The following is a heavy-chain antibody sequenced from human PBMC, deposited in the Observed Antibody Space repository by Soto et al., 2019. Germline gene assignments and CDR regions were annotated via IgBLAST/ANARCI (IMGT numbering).Heavy chain of an antibody. J-gene: IGHJ5*02. CDR2: ISYDGSNK. CDR3: AKDQCFSTSCYRYDFWSGYPGKYNWFDP. D-gene: IGHD3-3*01. Sequence: GGSLRLSCAASGFTFSSYGMHWVRQAPGKGLEWVAVISYDGSNKYYADSVKGRFTISRDNSKNTLYLQMNSLRAEDTAVYYCAKDQCFSTSCYRYDFWSGYPGKYNWFDPWGQGTLVTVSS. CDR1: GFTFSSYG. V-gene: IGHV3-30*18.